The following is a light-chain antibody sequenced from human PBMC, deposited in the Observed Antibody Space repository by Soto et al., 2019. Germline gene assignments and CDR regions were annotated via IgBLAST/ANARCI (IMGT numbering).Light chain of an antibody. J-gene: IGKJ2*01. CDR1: QSVNSIY. CDR3: QQYGSSPPAYT. V-gene: IGKV3-20*01. Sequence: EIVLTQSPGTLSLSPGERATLSCRASQSVNSIYLAWYQQKPGQAPRLLIYGASSRATGIPDRFSGSGSGTDFSLTITRLEPEDFAVYYCQQYGSSPPAYTFGQGTKLEIK. CDR2: GAS.